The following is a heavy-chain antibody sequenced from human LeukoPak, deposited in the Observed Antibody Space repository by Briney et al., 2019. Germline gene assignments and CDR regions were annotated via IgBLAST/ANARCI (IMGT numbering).Heavy chain of an antibody. V-gene: IGHV1-2*02. CDR2: INPNSGGT. J-gene: IGHJ5*02. D-gene: IGHD2-15*01. CDR1: GYTFTGYY. CDR3: ARGVVCSGGSCYRKSLTGDWFDP. Sequence: GASVKVSCKASGYTFTGYYMHWVRQAPGQGLEWMGWINPNSGGTNYAQKLQGRVTMTTDTSTSTAYMELRSLRSDDTAVYYCARGVVCSGGSCYRKSLTGDWFDPWGQETLVTVSS.